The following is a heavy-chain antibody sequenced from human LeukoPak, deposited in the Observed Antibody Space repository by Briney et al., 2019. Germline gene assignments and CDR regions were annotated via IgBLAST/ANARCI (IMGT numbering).Heavy chain of an antibody. J-gene: IGHJ4*02. CDR2: IFPIFGTA. D-gene: IGHD2-2*01. CDR3: ARGTSLWRYSFDY. Sequence: SVKVSCKASGGTFSSYAISWVRQAPGQGLEWMGRIFPIFGTANYAQKFQGRVTITTDESTSTAYMELSSLRSEDTAVYYCARGTSLWRYSFDYWGQGTLVTVSS. V-gene: IGHV1-69*05. CDR1: GGTFSSYA.